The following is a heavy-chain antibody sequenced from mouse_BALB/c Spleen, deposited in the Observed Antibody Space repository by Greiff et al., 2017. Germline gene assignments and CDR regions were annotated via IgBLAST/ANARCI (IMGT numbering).Heavy chain of an antibody. Sequence: VESGGGLVQPGGSRKLSCAASGFTFSSFGMHWVRQAPEKGLEWVAYISSGSSTFYYADTVKGRFTISRDNPKNTLFLQMTSLRSEDTAMYYCARYGRSSWAFDYWGQGTTLTVSS. CDR1: GFTFSSFG. J-gene: IGHJ2*01. CDR3: ARYGRSSWAFDY. D-gene: IGHD4-1*01. V-gene: IGHV5-17*02. CDR2: ISSGSSTF.